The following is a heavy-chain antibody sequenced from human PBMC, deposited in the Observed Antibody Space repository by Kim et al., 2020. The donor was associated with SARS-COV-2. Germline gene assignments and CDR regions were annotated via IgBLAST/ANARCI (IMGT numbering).Heavy chain of an antibody. D-gene: IGHD6-19*01. CDR3: AREFEAVAGPYY. V-gene: IGHV1-46*01. J-gene: IGHJ4*02. Sequence: SYAQKFRGRVTMTRDTSTSTVYMELSSLRSEDTAVYYCAREFEAVAGPYYWGQGTLVTVSS.